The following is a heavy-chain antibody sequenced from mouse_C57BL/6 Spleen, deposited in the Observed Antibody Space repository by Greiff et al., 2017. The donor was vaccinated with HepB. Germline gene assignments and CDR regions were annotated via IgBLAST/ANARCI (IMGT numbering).Heavy chain of an antibody. D-gene: IGHD3-1*01. Sequence: EVKVVESGGGLVKPGGSLKLSCAASGFTFSSYAMSWVRQTPEKRLEWVATISDGGSYTYYPDNVKGRFTISRDNAKNNLYLQMSHPKSEDTAMYYCARDRDTLTGYFDVWGTGTTVTVSS. CDR2: ISDGGSYT. V-gene: IGHV5-4*01. CDR3: ARDRDTLTGYFDV. J-gene: IGHJ1*03. CDR1: GFTFSSYA.